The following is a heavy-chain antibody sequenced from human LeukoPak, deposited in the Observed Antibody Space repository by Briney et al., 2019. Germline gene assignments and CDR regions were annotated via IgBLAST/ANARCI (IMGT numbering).Heavy chain of an antibody. V-gene: IGHV4-39*01. CDR2: IYYSGST. Sequence: SETLSLTCTVSGGSISSNSYYWGWIRQPPGKGLEWIGSIYYSGSTYYNPSLKSRVTISVDTSKNQFSLKLSSVTAADTAVYYCARHQGYCSSTSCFYNWFDPWGQGTLVTVSS. D-gene: IGHD2-2*01. CDR1: GGSISSNSYY. J-gene: IGHJ5*02. CDR3: ARHQGYCSSTSCFYNWFDP.